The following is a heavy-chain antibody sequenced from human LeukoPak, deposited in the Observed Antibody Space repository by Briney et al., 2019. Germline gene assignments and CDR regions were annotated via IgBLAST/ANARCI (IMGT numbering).Heavy chain of an antibody. CDR2: ILPGDSDT. CDR1: GYTFTNYW. CDR3: ARQYYETLTGPNWFDA. Sequence: GESLKISCKGSGYTFTNYWIGWVRQRPGKGLEWMGIILPGDSDTRYSPSFKGQVTMSDDKSISTAYLQWSSLKASDTAMYYCARQYYETLTGPNWFDAWGQGTLVTVSS. V-gene: IGHV5-51*01. D-gene: IGHD3-9*01. J-gene: IGHJ5*02.